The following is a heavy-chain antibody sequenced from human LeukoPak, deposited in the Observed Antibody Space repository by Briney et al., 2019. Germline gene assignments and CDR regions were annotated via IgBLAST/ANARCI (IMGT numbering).Heavy chain of an antibody. D-gene: IGHD3-3*01. J-gene: IGHJ3*02. CDR1: GFTFSSYS. V-gene: IGHV3-21*01. CDR2: ISSSSSYI. Sequence: GGSLRLSCAASGFTFSSYSMNWVRQAPGRGLEWVSSISSSSSYIYYADSVKGRFTISRDNAKNSLYLQMNSLRAEDTAVYYCARDLGGYYLMDAFDIWGQGTMVTVSS. CDR3: ARDLGGYYLMDAFDI.